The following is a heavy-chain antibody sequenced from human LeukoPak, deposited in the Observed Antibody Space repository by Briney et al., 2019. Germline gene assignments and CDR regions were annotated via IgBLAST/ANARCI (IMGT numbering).Heavy chain of an antibody. Sequence: GGSLRLSCAASGFTFSSYSMNWVRQAPGKGLEWVSYISSSSSTIYYADSVKGRFTISRDNAKNSLYLQMNSLRAEDTAVYYCARDSEGPGGWPLYYYYYMDVWGKGTTVTVSS. D-gene: IGHD6-19*01. J-gene: IGHJ6*03. CDR1: GFTFSSYS. V-gene: IGHV3-48*01. CDR3: ARDSEGPGGWPLYYYYYMDV. CDR2: ISSSSSTI.